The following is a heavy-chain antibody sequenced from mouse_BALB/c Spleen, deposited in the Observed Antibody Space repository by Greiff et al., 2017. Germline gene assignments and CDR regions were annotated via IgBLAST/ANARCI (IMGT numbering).Heavy chain of an antibody. J-gene: IGHJ4*01. CDR1: GFTFSSYT. Sequence: EVQGVESGGGLVQPGGSLKLSCAASGFTFSSYTMSWVRQTPEKRLEWVAYISNGGGSTYYPDTVKGRFTISRDNAKNTLYLQMSSLKSEDTAMYYCARLGDYYAMDYWGQGTSVTVSS. CDR3: ARLGDYYAMDY. V-gene: IGHV5-12-2*01. CDR2: ISNGGGST.